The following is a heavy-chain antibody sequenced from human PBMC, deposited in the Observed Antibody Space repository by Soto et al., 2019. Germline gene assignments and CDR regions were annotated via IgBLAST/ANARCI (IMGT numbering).Heavy chain of an antibody. CDR3: ARDWGQQWLAYGLDV. Sequence: QVQLVQSGAEVKKHGASVKVSCKASGYTFTNFGISWVRQAPGQGLEWMGWISTYNGHTTSAQQLQGRLTMTTDTSTSTASMELRSLRSDDAAVYFCARDWGQQWLAYGLDVWGQGTTVTVSS. V-gene: IGHV1-18*01. J-gene: IGHJ6*02. CDR2: ISTYNGHT. CDR1: GYTFTNFG. D-gene: IGHD6-19*01.